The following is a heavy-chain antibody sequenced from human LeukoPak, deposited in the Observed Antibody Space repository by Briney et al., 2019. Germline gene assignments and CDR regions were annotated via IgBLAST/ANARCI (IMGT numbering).Heavy chain of an antibody. CDR3: ARDNSVGDNAWWFDP. D-gene: IGHD1-26*01. CDR1: GYSFTSYG. CDR2: IIPIFGTT. V-gene: IGHV1-69*05. Sequence: VASVKVSCKASGYSFTSYGISWVRQAPGQGLEWMGEIIPIFGTTNYAQKFQGRVTMTRDMSTSTDYMELSSLRSEDTAIYYCARDNSVGDNAWWFDPWGQGTLVTVSS. J-gene: IGHJ5*02.